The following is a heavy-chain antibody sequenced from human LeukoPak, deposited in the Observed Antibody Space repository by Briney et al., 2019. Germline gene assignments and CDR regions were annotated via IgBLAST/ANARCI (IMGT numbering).Heavy chain of an antibody. CDR3: ASAGSSSHHDAFDI. J-gene: IGHJ3*02. CDR2: INAGNGNT. Sequence: ASVKVSCKASGYTFTSYAMHWVRQAPGQRLEWMGWINAGNGNTKYSQKFQGRVTITRDTSASTAYMELRSLRSDDTAVYYCASAGSSSHHDAFDIWGQGTMVTVSS. V-gene: IGHV1-3*01. D-gene: IGHD5-18*01. CDR1: GYTFTSYA.